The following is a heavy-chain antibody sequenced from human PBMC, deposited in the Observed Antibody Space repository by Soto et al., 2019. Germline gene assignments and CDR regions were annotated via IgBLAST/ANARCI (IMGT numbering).Heavy chain of an antibody. V-gene: IGHV4-39*01. D-gene: IGHD6-25*01. CDR2: IYYSGST. CDR3: ASYPRYSSAFDY. Sequence: SETLSLTCTVSGGSISSSSYYWGWIRQPPGKGLEWIGSIYYSGSTYYNSSLKSRVTISVDTSKNQFSLKLRSGTAADTAVYYCASYPRYSSAFDYWGQGTVVTVSS. J-gene: IGHJ4*02. CDR1: GGSISSSSYY.